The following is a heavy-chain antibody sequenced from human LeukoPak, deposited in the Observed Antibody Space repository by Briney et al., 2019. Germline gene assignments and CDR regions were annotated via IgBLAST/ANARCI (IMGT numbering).Heavy chain of an antibody. CDR1: GYSFSNYW. Sequence: GESLKISCKGSGYSFSNYWIAWVRQMPGKGLEWMGIIYPGDSDSKYSRSFQGQVTTSADKSINTAYLQWSSLKASDTAMYYCARRRDGYNYVGTDYWGQGTLVTVSS. CDR2: IYPGDSDS. CDR3: ARRRDGYNYVGTDY. V-gene: IGHV5-51*01. J-gene: IGHJ4*02. D-gene: IGHD5-24*01.